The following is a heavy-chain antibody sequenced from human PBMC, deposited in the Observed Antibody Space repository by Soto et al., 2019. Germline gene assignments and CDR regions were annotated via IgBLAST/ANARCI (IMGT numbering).Heavy chain of an antibody. D-gene: IGHD5-12*01. CDR1: GFTFSSYG. Sequence: PGGSLRLSCAASGFTFSSYGMHWVRQAPGKGLEWVAVISYDGSNKYYADSVKGRFTISRDNSKNTLYLQMNSLRAEDTAVYYCASYISGYHWGYLDYWGQGTLVTVSS. V-gene: IGHV3-30*03. J-gene: IGHJ4*02. CDR3: ASYISGYHWGYLDY. CDR2: ISYDGSNK.